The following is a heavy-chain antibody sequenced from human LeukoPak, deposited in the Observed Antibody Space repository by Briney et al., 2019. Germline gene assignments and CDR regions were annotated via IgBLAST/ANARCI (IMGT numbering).Heavy chain of an antibody. V-gene: IGHV3-33*01. Sequence: GGSLRLSCAASGFTLSSNGMHWVRQAPGKGLEWVAVIWCDGSDKYYADSVKGRFTITRDNSKNTLYLQMNSLRVEDTAVYYCAGAFPPRSGGSCCPIDYWGQGTLVTVSS. CDR1: GFTLSSNG. CDR2: IWCDGSDK. CDR3: AGAFPPRSGGSCCPIDY. D-gene: IGHD2-15*01. J-gene: IGHJ4*02.